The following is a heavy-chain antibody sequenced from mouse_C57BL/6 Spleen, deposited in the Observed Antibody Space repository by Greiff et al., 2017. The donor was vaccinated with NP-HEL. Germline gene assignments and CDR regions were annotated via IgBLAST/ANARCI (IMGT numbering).Heavy chain of an antibody. J-gene: IGHJ4*01. CDR3: ARRGYEDYAMDY. D-gene: IGHD2-14*01. CDR1: GFTFSSYA. CDR2: ISDGGSYT. Sequence: EVKLMESGGGLVKPGGSLKLSCAASGFTFSSYAMSWVRQTPEKRLEWVATISDGGSYTYYPDNVKGRFTISRDNAKNNLDLQMSHLESEDTAMYYCARRGYEDYAMDYWGQGTSVTVSS. V-gene: IGHV5-4*03.